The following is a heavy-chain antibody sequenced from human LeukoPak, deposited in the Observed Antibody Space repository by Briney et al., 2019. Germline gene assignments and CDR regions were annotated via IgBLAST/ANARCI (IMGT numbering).Heavy chain of an antibody. D-gene: IGHD3-10*01. V-gene: IGHV3-74*01. CDR2: INSDGSST. Sequence: GGSLRLSCAASGFTFSSYWMYWVRQAPGKGLVGVSRINSDGSSTSYADSVKGRFTISRDNAKNTLYLQMNSLRAEDTAVYYCAKLYGSGSPDYYYYYMDVWGKGTTVTVSS. J-gene: IGHJ6*03. CDR3: AKLYGSGSPDYYYYYMDV. CDR1: GFTFSSYW.